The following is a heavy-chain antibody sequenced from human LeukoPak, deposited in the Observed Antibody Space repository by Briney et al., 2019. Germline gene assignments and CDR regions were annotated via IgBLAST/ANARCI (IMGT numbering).Heavy chain of an antibody. Sequence: RSGGSLRLSCATSGFTFSSYAMNWVRQAPGKGLDWVSAISGSGGTTYYADSVKGRFTISRDNSKNTLYLQMNSLRAEDTAVYYCAKVHLETYNHDNSENTCFESWGQGTLVTVSS. CDR1: GFTFSSYA. CDR3: AKVHLETYNHDNSENTCFES. CDR2: ISGSGGTT. D-gene: IGHD3-22*01. J-gene: IGHJ4*02. V-gene: IGHV3-23*01.